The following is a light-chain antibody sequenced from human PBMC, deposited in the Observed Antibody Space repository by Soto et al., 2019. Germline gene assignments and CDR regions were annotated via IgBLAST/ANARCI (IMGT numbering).Light chain of an antibody. CDR2: LRS. CDR1: QSLLHSNGYNY. Sequence: DVVMTQSPLSLPVTPGEPASISCRSSQSLLHSNGYNYLDWYLQKPGQSPQLLIYLRSNRASGVPDRFSGSGSGTDFTLKISRVEDEDVGVYYCVQALRTPHTFGQGTKLGIK. J-gene: IGKJ2*01. CDR3: VQALRTPHT. V-gene: IGKV2-28*01.